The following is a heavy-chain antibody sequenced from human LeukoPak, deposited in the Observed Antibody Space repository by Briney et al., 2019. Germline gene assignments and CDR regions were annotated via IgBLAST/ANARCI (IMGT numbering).Heavy chain of an antibody. V-gene: IGHV1-2*02. CDR3: ARDRRPYDSSGYYATMVDY. CDR2: INPNSGGT. D-gene: IGHD3-22*01. J-gene: IGHJ4*02. Sequence: ASVKVSCKASGYTFTGYYMHWVRQAPGQGLEWMGWINPNSGGTNYAQKFQGRVTMTRDTSISTAYMELSRLRSDDTAVYYCARDRRPYDSSGYYATMVDYWGQGTLVTVSS. CDR1: GYTFTGYY.